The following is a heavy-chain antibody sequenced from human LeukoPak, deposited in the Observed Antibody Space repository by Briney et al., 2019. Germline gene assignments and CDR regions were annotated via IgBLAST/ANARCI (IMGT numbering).Heavy chain of an antibody. CDR2: ISSSGSTI. J-gene: IGHJ6*02. V-gene: IGHV3-11*01. Sequence: PGGSLRLSCAASGFTFSDYYMSWIRQAPGKGLEGVSYISSSGSTIYYAASVKGRFTISRDNAKNSLYLQMNSLRAEDTAVYYCARSTWGELLQMDVWGQGTTVTVSS. CDR3: ARSTWGELLQMDV. CDR1: GFTFSDYY. D-gene: IGHD2-15*01.